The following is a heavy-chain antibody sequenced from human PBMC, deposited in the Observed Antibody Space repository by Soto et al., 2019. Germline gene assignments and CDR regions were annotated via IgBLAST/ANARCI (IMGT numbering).Heavy chain of an antibody. Sequence: GGSLRLSCAGSGFSLSNFGFHWVRQAPGKGLEWVAVTSYDGSNDYYADSVKGRFTISRDNSKNTLYLQMNSLRAEDTAVYYCAERMSSGWPPCYFDYWGQGTLVTVSS. CDR1: GFSLSNFG. J-gene: IGHJ4*02. D-gene: IGHD6-19*01. CDR2: TSYDGSND. V-gene: IGHV3-30*03. CDR3: AERMSSGWPPCYFDY.